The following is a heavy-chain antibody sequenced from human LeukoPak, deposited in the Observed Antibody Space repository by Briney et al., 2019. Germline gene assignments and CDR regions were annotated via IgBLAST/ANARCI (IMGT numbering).Heavy chain of an antibody. Sequence: ASVKVSCKASGYTFTSYYMHWVRQAPGQGLEWMGIIYPSGGSTSYAQKFQGRVTMTRDTSTSTVYMELSSLRSEDTAVYYCARGRVYYDSSGYQGLDYWGQGTLVTVSS. CDR1: GYTFTSYY. CDR3: ARGRVYYDSSGYQGLDY. CDR2: IYPSGGST. V-gene: IGHV1-46*01. J-gene: IGHJ4*02. D-gene: IGHD3-22*01.